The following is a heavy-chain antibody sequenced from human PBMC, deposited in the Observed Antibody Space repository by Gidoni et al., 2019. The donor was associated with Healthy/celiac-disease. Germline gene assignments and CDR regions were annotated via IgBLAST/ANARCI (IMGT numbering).Heavy chain of an antibody. CDR2: IWYDGSNK. V-gene: IGHV3-33*01. D-gene: IGHD3-3*01. J-gene: IGHJ4*02. CDR1: GFTFSSYC. CDR3: ARDSGRYDFWSGYYYVLDY. Sequence: QVQLVESGGGVVQPGRSLRLSCAASGFTFSSYCMHWVRQAPGKGLEGVAVIWYDGSNKYYADSVKGRFTISRDNSKNTLYLQMNSLRAEDTAVYYCARDSGRYDFWSGYYYVLDYWGQGTLVTVSS.